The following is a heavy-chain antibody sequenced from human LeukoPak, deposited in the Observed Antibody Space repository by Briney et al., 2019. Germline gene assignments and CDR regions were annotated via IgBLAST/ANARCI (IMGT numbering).Heavy chain of an antibody. D-gene: IGHD6-19*01. V-gene: IGHV4-4*09. J-gene: IGHJ4*02. Sequence: PSETLSLTCTVFGSMSNHFWSWIRQPPGKGLEWIGYVYTSGSTNYNPSLKSRVTISVDTSKNQSSLKLSSVTAADTAVYYCARGSGWYYYWGQGTLVTVSS. CDR2: VYTSGST. CDR3: ARGSGWYYY. CDR1: GSMSNHF.